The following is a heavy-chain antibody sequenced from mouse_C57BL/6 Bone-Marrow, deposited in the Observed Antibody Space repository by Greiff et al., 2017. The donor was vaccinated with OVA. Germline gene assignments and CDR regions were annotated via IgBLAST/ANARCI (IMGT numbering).Heavy chain of an antibody. V-gene: IGHV1-62-2*01. CDR1: GYTFTEYT. J-gene: IGHJ1*03. D-gene: IGHD2-1*01. CDR2: FYPGSGSI. Sequence: VQLVESGAELVKPGASVKLSCKASGYTFTEYTIHWVKQRSGQGLEWIGWFYPGSGSIKYNEKFKDKATLTADKSSSTVYMELSRLTSEDSAVYVCARHEDNYPKNWYFDVWGTGTTVTVSS. CDR3: ARHEDNYPKNWYFDV.